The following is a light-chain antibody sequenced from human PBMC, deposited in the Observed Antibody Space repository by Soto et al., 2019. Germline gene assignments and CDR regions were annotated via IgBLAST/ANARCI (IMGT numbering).Light chain of an antibody. CDR3: MLYMGGGLVV. CDR1: SGSVSTTYY. V-gene: IGLV8-61*01. J-gene: IGLJ2*01. Sequence: QTVVTQEPSFSVSPGGTGTLTCGLTSGSVSTTYYPSWYQQTPGQAPRTLIYSTNIRYSGVPDRFSGSILGNKAALTITGAQTDDESDYHCMLYMGGGLVVFGGGTKLTFL. CDR2: STN.